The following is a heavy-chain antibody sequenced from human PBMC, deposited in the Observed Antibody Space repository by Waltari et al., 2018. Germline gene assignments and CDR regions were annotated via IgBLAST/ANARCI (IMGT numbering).Heavy chain of an antibody. Sequence: QVQLVQSGAEVKKPGSSVKVSCKASGGTFSSYTISWVRQAPGQGLSWMGRIIPTLGRANYAQKFQGRVTITADKSTSTAYMELSSLRSEDTAVYYCASCKYYDSLTGYYPYYYYGMDVWGQGTTVTVSS. CDR3: ASCKYYDSLTGYYPYYYYGMDV. J-gene: IGHJ6*02. V-gene: IGHV1-69*02. CDR1: GGTFSSYT. CDR2: IIPTLGRA. D-gene: IGHD3-9*01.